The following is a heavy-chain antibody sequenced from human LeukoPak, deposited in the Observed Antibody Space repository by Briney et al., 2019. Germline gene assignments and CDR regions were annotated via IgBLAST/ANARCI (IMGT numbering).Heavy chain of an antibody. CDR3: AKDIVVVPAASDAFDV. V-gene: IGHV3-30*18. Sequence: GGSLRLSCAASGFTFSDFSMNWVRQAPGKGLEWVAVISYDGSNKYYADSVKGRFTISRDNSKNTLYLQMNSLRAEDTAVYYRAKDIVVVPAASDAFDVWGQGTMVIVSS. CDR2: ISYDGSNK. D-gene: IGHD2-2*01. J-gene: IGHJ3*01. CDR1: GFTFSDFS.